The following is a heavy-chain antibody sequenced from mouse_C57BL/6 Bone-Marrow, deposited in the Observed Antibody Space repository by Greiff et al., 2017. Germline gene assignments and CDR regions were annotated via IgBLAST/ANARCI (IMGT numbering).Heavy chain of an antibody. CDR3: ARGTTVVATDAMDY. V-gene: IGHV5-17*01. CDR1: GFTFSDYG. J-gene: IGHJ4*01. CDR2: ISSGSSTI. Sequence: EVQVVESGGGLVKPGGSLKLSCAASGFTFSDYGMHWVRQAPEKGLEWVAYISSGSSTIYYADTVKGRVTISRDNAKNTLFLQMTSLRSEDTAMYYYARGTTVVATDAMDYWGQGTSVTVSS. D-gene: IGHD1-1*01.